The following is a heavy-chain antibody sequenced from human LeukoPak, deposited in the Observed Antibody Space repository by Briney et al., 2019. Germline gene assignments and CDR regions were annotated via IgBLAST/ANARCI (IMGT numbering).Heavy chain of an antibody. J-gene: IGHJ3*02. Sequence: ASVKVSCKASGGTFSNYAISWVRQAPGQGLEWMGGIIPIFGTANYAQKFQGRVTITADESTSTAYMELSSLRSEDTAVYYCARGSANFGVVSQGGKAFDIWGQGTMVTVSS. CDR2: IIPIFGTA. CDR3: ARGSANFGVVSQGGKAFDI. CDR1: GGTFSNYA. D-gene: IGHD3-3*01. V-gene: IGHV1-69*13.